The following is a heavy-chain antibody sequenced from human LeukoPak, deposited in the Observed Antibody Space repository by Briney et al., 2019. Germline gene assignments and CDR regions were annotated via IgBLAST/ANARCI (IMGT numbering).Heavy chain of an antibody. Sequence: SETLSLTCTVSGGSISSGVYYWSWIRQHPGKGLEWIGYIYYSGSTYYNPSLKSRVTISVNTSKNQFSLKLSSVTAADTAVYYCARASLSSGYYYNYWGQGTLVTVSS. CDR1: GGSISSGVYY. V-gene: IGHV4-31*03. D-gene: IGHD3-22*01. CDR2: IYYSGST. J-gene: IGHJ4*02. CDR3: ARASLSSGYYYNY.